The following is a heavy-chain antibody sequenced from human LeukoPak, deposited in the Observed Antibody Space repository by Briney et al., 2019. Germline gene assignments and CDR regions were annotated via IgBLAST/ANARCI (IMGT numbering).Heavy chain of an antibody. V-gene: IGHV1-69*06. CDR2: IIPIFGTA. CDR3: AREGYCSGGSCSLDY. J-gene: IGHJ4*02. CDR1: GYTLTELS. Sequence: ASVKVSCNVSGYTLTELSMHWVRQAPGQGLEWMGGIIPIFGTANYAQKFQGRVTITADKSTSTAYMELSSLRSEDTAVYYCAREGYCSGGSCSLDYWGQGTLVTVSS. D-gene: IGHD2-15*01.